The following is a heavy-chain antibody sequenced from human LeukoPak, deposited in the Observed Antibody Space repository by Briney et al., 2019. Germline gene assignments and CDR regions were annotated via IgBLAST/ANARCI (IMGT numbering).Heavy chain of an antibody. CDR3: ARDTSRLEKYYYDSSGYYLHWFDP. CDR1: GGTFSSYA. Sequence: ASVKVSCKASGGTFSSYAISWVRQAPGQGLEWMGGIIPIFGTASYAQKFQGRVTITTDESTSTAYMELSSLRSEDTAVYYCARDTSRLEKYYYDSSGYYLHWFDPWGQGTLVTVSS. V-gene: IGHV1-69*05. J-gene: IGHJ5*02. CDR2: IIPIFGTA. D-gene: IGHD3-22*01.